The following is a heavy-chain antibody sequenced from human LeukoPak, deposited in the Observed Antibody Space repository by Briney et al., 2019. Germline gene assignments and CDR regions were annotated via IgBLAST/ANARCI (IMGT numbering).Heavy chain of an antibody. CDR3: ARGQQWLVPLDAFDI. D-gene: IGHD6-19*01. Sequence: ASVKVSCTASGYTFTGYYMHWVRQAPGHGLEWMGWINPNSGGTNYAQKFQGRVTMTRDTSISTAYMELSRLRSDDTAVYYCARGQQWLVPLDAFDIWGQGTMVTVSS. CDR1: GYTFTGYY. J-gene: IGHJ3*02. V-gene: IGHV1-2*02. CDR2: INPNSGGT.